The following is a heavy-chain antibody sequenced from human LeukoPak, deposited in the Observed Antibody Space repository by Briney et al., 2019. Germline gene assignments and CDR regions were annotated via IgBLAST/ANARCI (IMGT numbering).Heavy chain of an antibody. D-gene: IGHD3-9*01. Sequence: SETLSLTCAVYGGSFSGYYWSWIRQPPGKGLEWSGEINHSGSTNYNPSLKSRVTISVDTSKNQFSLKLSSVTAADTAVYYCARDENYDILTGSANNWFDPWGQGTLVTVSS. J-gene: IGHJ5*02. CDR1: GGSFSGYY. CDR3: ARDENYDILTGSANNWFDP. CDR2: INHSGST. V-gene: IGHV4-34*01.